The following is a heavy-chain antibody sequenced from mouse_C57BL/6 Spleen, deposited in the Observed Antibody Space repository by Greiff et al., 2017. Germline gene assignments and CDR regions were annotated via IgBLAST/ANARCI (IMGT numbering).Heavy chain of an antibody. J-gene: IGHJ2*01. CDR1: GYTFTDYY. D-gene: IGHD1-1*01. CDR3: ARNRVITTVVRGYFDY. CDR2: IYPGSGNT. Sequence: QVHVKQSGAELVRPGASVKLSCKASGYTFTDYYINWVKQRPGQGLEWIARIYPGSGNTYYNEKFKGKATLTAEKSSSTAYMQLSSLTSEDSAVYFCARNRVITTVVRGYFDYWGQGTTLTVSS. V-gene: IGHV1-76*01.